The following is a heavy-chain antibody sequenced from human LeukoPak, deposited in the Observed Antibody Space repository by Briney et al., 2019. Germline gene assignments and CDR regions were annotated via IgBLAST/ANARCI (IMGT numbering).Heavy chain of an antibody. V-gene: IGHV1-2*02. J-gene: IGHJ4*02. CDR1: GYTFSGTGWY. Sequence: ASVKVSCKASGYTFSGTGWYLYWLRQAPGQGLECMGWIYPNNGATGYAQKLQGRVAMTRDTSISTAYMELSRLRPDDTAVYYCARDGPAQMVDFDYWGQGTLVTVSS. CDR3: ARDGPAQMVDFDY. D-gene: IGHD3-10*01. CDR2: IYPNNGAT.